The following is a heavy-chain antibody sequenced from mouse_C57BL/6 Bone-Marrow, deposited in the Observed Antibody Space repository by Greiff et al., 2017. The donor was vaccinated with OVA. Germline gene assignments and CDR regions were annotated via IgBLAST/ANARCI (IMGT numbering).Heavy chain of an antibody. Sequence: QVQLQQSGAELVRPGTSVKVSCKASGYAFTNYLIEWVKQRPGQGLEWIGVINPGSGVTNYNEKFKGKATLTADKSSSTAYMQLSSLTSEDSAVYVCARQSSPFLDYWGQGTTVTVSS. CDR3: ARQSSPFLDY. CDR2: INPGSGVT. CDR1: GYAFTNYL. V-gene: IGHV1-54*01. D-gene: IGHD1-1*01. J-gene: IGHJ4*01.